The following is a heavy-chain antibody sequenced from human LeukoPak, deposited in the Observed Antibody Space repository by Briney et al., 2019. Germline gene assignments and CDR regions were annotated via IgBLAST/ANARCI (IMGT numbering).Heavy chain of an antibody. D-gene: IGHD3-10*01. CDR3: AREHSDPRNWYFDL. CDR1: GGSISSGGYS. Sequence: SETLSLTCAVSGGSISSGGYSWSWIRQPPGKGLEWIGCIYHSGSTYYNPSLKSRVTISVDRSKNQFSLKLSSVTAADTAVYYCAREHSDPRNWYFDLWGRGTLVTVSS. J-gene: IGHJ2*01. V-gene: IGHV4-30-2*01. CDR2: IYHSGST.